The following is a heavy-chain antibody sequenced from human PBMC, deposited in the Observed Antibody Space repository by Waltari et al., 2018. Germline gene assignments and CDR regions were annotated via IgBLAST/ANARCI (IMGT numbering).Heavy chain of an antibody. CDR1: GFAFNYAG. D-gene: IGHD2-2*01. J-gene: IGHJ3*02. V-gene: IGHV3-15*01. CDR2: SRSKTDGGTI. Sequence: EVQLVESGGGLVKPGGSLRLSCEASGFAFNYAGMSWVRQAPGMGVWVVGRSRSKTDGGTIDYAAPVKDRFSISRDDSKNTLYLQMNSLEIEDTAVYYCTRRYCSSTTCINAFDIWGQGTVVTVSS. CDR3: TRRYCSSTTCINAFDI.